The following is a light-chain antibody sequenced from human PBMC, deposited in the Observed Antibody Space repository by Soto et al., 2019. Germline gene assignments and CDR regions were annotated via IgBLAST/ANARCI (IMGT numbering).Light chain of an antibody. J-gene: IGLJ2*01. CDR2: EGG. CDR3: CSYAGYSTSAV. V-gene: IGLV2-23*01. CDR1: SSDVGRYNL. Sequence: QSALTQPASVSGSPGQSITISCTGTSSDVGRYNLVSWYQQHPGKAPKVIIYEGGKRPQGVSYRFSGSMSGITASLTISGLQPEDEADYYCCSYAGYSTSAVFGGGTKVTVL.